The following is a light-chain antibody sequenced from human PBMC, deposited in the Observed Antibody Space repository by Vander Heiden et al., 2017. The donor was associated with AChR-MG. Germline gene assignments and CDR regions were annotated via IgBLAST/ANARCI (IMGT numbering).Light chain of an antibody. J-gene: IGLJ2*01. CDR2: EDN. CDR1: SGSIASNY. V-gene: IGLV6-57*02. Sequence: NFMLTQPHSVSESPGKTVTISCTGSSGSIASNYVQWYQQRPGSAPTTVISEDNQRPSGVPDRFSGSIDSSSTSASLTISGLKTEDEAYYYCQSYDSSTLVFGGGTKLTVL. CDR3: QSYDSSTLV.